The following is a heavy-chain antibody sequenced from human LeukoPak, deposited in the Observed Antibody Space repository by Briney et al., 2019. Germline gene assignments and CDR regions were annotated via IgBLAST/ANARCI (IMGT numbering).Heavy chain of an antibody. CDR2: IHYDSSTE. V-gene: IGHV3-30*02. Sequence: PGGSLRLSCAASGFAFSSYGMHWVRQAPGKGLEWVAYIHYDSSTEDYADSVKGRFTISRDNAKNTLNLQMNSLRAEDTAVYYCARDLGQYYDTSDSWFDPWGQGTLVTVSS. D-gene: IGHD3-22*01. CDR3: ARDLGQYYDTSDSWFDP. J-gene: IGHJ5*02. CDR1: GFAFSSYG.